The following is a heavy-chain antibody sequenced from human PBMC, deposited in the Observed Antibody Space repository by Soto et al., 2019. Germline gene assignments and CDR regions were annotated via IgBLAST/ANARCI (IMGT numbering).Heavy chain of an antibody. CDR3: ARVLGQLYHYYYYYYMDV. D-gene: IGHD2-2*01. CDR2: IYPGDSDT. V-gene: IGHV5-51*01. J-gene: IGHJ6*03. CDR1: GYSFTSYW. Sequence: ESLKISCKGPGYSFTSYWIGWVRQMPGKGLEWMGIIYPGDSDTRYSPSFQGQVTISADKSISTAYLQWSSLKASDTAMYYCARVLGQLYHYYYYYYMDVWGKGTTVTVSS.